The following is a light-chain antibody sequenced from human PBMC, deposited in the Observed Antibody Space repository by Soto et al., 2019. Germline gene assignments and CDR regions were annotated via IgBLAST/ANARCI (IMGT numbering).Light chain of an antibody. CDR1: GSDVGGFDF. CDR2: EVT. J-gene: IGLJ1*01. V-gene: IGLV2-14*01. CDR3: SSYTSSSSDV. Sequence: QSVLTQPASVSGSPGQSITISCTGTGSDVGGFDFVSWYQQHPGKAPKLLIYEVTNRPSGVSSRFSGSRSGITASLTISGLQAEDEADYYCSSYTSSSSDVFGPGTTLTVL.